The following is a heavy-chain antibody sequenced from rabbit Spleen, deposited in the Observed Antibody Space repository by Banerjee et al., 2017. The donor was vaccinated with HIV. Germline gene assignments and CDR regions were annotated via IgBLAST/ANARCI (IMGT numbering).Heavy chain of an antibody. D-gene: IGHD4-1*01. Sequence: QEQLEESGGDLVKPGGTLTLTCTASGFSFSSGYDMCWVRQAPGKGLEWIACIYAGSSGSTYYASGAKGRFTISKTSSTTVTLQMTSLTAADTATYFCARDLTDVIGWNFGWWGPGTLVTVS. CDR1: GFSFSSGYD. CDR3: ARDLTDVIGWNFGW. CDR2: IYAGSSGST. J-gene: IGHJ6*01. V-gene: IGHV1S45*01.